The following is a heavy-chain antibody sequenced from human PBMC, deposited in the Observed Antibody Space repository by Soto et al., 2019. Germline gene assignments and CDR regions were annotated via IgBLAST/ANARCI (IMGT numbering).Heavy chain of an antibody. Sequence: QVQLVQSGAEVKKPGSSVKVSCKASGNNFNNYFINWVRQVPGQGLEWMGGINPMLRITQYRQQFQGRITVTADRSTGTSYMALSGLASEDTAVYYFAGDAPPRSGIYYGMDVWGQGTKITVSS. V-gene: IGHV1-69*17. CDR1: GNNFNNYF. CDR2: INPMLRIT. D-gene: IGHD3-10*01. J-gene: IGHJ6*02. CDR3: AGDAPPRSGIYYGMDV.